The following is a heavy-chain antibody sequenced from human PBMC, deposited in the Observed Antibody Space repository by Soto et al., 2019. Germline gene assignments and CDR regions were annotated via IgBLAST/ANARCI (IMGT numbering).Heavy chain of an antibody. CDR1: ASTFSNYI. J-gene: IGHJ6*02. Sequence: QLQLVESGGGVVQPGRSLRLSCAASASTFSNYIMHWVRQAPGKGLEWVAFISYDGSNSNYADFVEGRFTSSRDNPKNMLYLQLSSLRPDETAVYYCAGGDNYYALGVWGQGTMVTVSS. D-gene: IGHD2-15*01. CDR2: ISYDGSNS. V-gene: IGHV3-30*04. CDR3: AGGDNYYALGV.